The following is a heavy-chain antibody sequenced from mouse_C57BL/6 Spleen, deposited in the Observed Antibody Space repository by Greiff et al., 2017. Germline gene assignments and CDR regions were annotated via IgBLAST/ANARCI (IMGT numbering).Heavy chain of an antibody. V-gene: IGHV1-55*01. CDR3: ARSHYGSSYYAMDY. J-gene: IGHJ4*01. CDR1: GYTFTSYW. D-gene: IGHD1-1*01. Sequence: QVQLQQPGAELVKPGASVKMSCKASGYTFTSYWITWVKQRPGQGLEWIGDIYPGSGSTNYNEKFKGKATLTVDTSSSTAYMQLSSLTSEDSAVYYCARSHYGSSYYAMDYWGQGTSVTVSS. CDR2: IYPGSGST.